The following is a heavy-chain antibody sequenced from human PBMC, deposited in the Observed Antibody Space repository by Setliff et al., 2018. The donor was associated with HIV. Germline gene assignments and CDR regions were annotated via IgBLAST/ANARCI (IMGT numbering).Heavy chain of an antibody. J-gene: IGHJ6*02. CDR2: TYYRSKWYN. CDR3: AISPSYSSSSYYYYGMDF. CDR1: GDSVSSNSAA. V-gene: IGHV6-1*01. D-gene: IGHD6-6*01. Sequence: SQTLSLTCAISGDSVSSNSAAWNWIRQSPSRGLEWLGRTYYRSKWYNDYAVSVKSRITINPDTSKNQFSLQLNSVTPEDTAVYYCAISPSYSSSSYYYYGMDFWGQGTTVTVSS.